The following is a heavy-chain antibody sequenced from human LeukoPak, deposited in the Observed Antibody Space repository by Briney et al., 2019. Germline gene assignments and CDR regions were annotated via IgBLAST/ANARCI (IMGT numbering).Heavy chain of an antibody. CDR2: ISGSNITI. CDR3: ARRSWSHAFDV. V-gene: IGHV3-11*01. CDR1: GLTFSDYY. Sequence: TGGSLRLSCAASGLTFSDYYMSWIRQAPGKGLEWISYISGSNITIYYTDSVKGRFTTSRDNTKKLLYLQMDSLRAEDTATYYCARRSWSHAFDVWGRGTFVTVSS. D-gene: IGHD2-15*01. J-gene: IGHJ3*01.